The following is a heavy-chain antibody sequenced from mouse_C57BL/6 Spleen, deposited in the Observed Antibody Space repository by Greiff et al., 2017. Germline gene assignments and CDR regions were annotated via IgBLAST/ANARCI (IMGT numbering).Heavy chain of an antibody. D-gene: IGHD1-1*01. CDR1: GFTFNTYA. J-gene: IGHJ3*01. CDR3: VRESHYYCSPWFAG. Sequence: EVQLQESGGGLVQPKGSLKLSCAASGFTFNTYAMHWVRQAPGKGLEWVARIRSKSSNYATYYADSVKDRFTISRDDSQSMLYLQMNNLKTEDTAIYYCVRESHYYCSPWFAGGGQGILVTVSA. CDR2: IRSKSSNYAT. V-gene: IGHV10-3*01.